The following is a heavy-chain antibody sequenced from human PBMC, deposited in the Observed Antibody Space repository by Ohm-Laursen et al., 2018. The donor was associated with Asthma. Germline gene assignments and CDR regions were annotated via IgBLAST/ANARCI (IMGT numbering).Heavy chain of an antibody. Sequence: GASVKVSCKASGGTFSSYAISWVRQAPGQGLEWMGGIIPIFGTANYAQKFQGRVTITADESTSTAYMELSSLRSEDTAVYYCASRDSIVVVPAAEFPLGYYYYGMDVWGQGTTVTVSS. D-gene: IGHD2-2*01. J-gene: IGHJ6*02. CDR2: IIPIFGTA. CDR1: GGTFSSYA. CDR3: ASRDSIVVVPAAEFPLGYYYYGMDV. V-gene: IGHV1-69*13.